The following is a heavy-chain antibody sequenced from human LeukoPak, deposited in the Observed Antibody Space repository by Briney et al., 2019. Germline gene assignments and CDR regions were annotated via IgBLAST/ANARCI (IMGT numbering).Heavy chain of an antibody. D-gene: IGHD3-10*01. CDR3: ARTTMVRGTYYMDV. V-gene: IGHV4-59*01. Sequence: SETLSLTCTVSGGSITSYYWSWIRQPPGKGLEWIGCIHYSGYTNYNPSLKSRVTISVDTSKNHFSLKLSSVTAADTAVYYCARTTMVRGTYYMDVWGKGTTVTISS. CDR1: GGSITSYY. J-gene: IGHJ6*03. CDR2: IHYSGYT.